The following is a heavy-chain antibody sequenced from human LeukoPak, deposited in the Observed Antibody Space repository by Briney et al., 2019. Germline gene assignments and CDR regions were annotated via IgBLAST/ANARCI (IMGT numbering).Heavy chain of an antibody. J-gene: IGHJ4*02. Sequence: ASVKVSCKASGYTFTGYYMHWVRQAPGQGLEWMGWINPNSGGTNYAQKFQGRVTMTRDTSISTAYMELSRLRSDDTAVYYCANHRPSSITARGGFDYWGQGTLVTVSS. CDR2: INPNSGGT. CDR3: ANHRPSSITARGGFDY. V-gene: IGHV1-2*02. D-gene: IGHD6-6*01. CDR1: GYTFTGYY.